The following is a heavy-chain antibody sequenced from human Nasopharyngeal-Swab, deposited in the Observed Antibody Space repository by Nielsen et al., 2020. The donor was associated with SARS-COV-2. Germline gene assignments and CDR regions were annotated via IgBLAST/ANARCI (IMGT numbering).Heavy chain of an antibody. D-gene: IGHD3-22*01. CDR1: GFTVSSYY. J-gene: IGHJ6*02. Sequence: GGSLRLSCAASGFTVSSYYMSWVRQAPGKGLEWVPVIYSGGSTYYADSVKGRFTISRDNSKNTLYLQMNSLRAEDTAVYYCAKDLSYYYDSSGGGMDVWGQGTTVTVSS. CDR2: IYSGGST. V-gene: IGHV3-53*01. CDR3: AKDLSYYYDSSGGGMDV.